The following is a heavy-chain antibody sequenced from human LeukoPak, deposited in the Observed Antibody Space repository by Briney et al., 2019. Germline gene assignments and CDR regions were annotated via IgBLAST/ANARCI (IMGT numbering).Heavy chain of an antibody. D-gene: IGHD2-15*01. CDR1: GFTFSSYS. Sequence: PGGSLRLSCAASGFTFSSYSVNWVRQAPGEGLEWISYISSSSNTIYYADSVKGRFTISRDNAKNSLYLQLNNLRAEDTAVYYCARIGSWLAFDIWGQGTMVTVPS. CDR3: ARIGSWLAFDI. V-gene: IGHV3-48*01. J-gene: IGHJ3*02. CDR2: ISSSSNTI.